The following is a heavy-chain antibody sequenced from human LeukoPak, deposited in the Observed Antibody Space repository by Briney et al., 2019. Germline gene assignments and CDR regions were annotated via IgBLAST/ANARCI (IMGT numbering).Heavy chain of an antibody. J-gene: IGHJ4*02. V-gene: IGHV3-23*01. CDR3: ARDIRMASFDY. CDR1: GFTFSSYG. D-gene: IGHD5-24*01. CDR2: ITGSGGRT. Sequence: GGTLRLSCAASGFTFSSYGMNWVRQAPGKGLEWVSGITGSGGRTYYADSVKGRFTISRDNSKNTLYLQVNSLRADDTAVYYCARDIRMASFDYWGQGTLVTVSS.